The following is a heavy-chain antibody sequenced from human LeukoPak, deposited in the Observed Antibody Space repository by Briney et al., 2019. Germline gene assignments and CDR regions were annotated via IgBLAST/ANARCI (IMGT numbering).Heavy chain of an antibody. CDR1: GFTFSSYG. D-gene: IGHD3-22*01. J-gene: IGHJ4*02. CDR3: ARHTLGSSGSVD. V-gene: IGHV3-74*01. Sequence: PGRSLRLSCAASGFTFSSYGMHWVRQAPGKGLVWVSRINPDGSSTNYADSVEGRFTISRDNAKNTLYLQMNSLRAEDTAVYYCARHTLGSSGSVDWGQGTLVTVSS. CDR2: INPDGSST.